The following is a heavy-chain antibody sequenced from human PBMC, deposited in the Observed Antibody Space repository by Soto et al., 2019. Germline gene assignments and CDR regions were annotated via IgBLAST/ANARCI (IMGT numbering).Heavy chain of an antibody. J-gene: IGHJ4*02. V-gene: IGHV4-34*01. CDR2: INHSGST. D-gene: IGHD3-9*01. CDR3: ARRRGWDFDTTGYVFDH. Sequence: KTSETLSLTCAVYGGSFSVYYWSWIRHPPGKGLEWIGEINHSGSTNYNPSLKSRVTISADRSINTVYLHWSTLKASDTAMYYCARRRGWDFDTTGYVFDHWGQGSLVTVSS. CDR1: GGSFSVYY.